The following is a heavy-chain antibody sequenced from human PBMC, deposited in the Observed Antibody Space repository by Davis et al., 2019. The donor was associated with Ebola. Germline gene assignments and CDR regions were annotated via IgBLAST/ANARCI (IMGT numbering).Heavy chain of an antibody. J-gene: IGHJ6*02. Sequence: GGSLRLSCTASGFTFGTYWMTWVRQAPGKGLEWVATINYDGSDNYYVDSVKGRFTISRDNTKDSLFLQMNSLRAEDTAVYYCARGHYGLDVWTQGTTVTVSS. CDR1: GFTFGTYW. V-gene: IGHV3-7*03. CDR3: ARGHYGLDV. CDR2: INYDGSDN.